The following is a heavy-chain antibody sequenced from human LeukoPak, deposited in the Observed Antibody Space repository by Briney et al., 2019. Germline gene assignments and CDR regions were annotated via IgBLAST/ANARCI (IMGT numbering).Heavy chain of an antibody. D-gene: IGHD4-23*01. Sequence: ASVKVSCKVSGYTLTELSMHWVRQAPGKGLEWMGGFDPEDGETIYAQKFQGRVTMTEDTSTDTAYMELSSLRSEDTAVYYCATASTEGLRWVFGAFDIWGQGTMVTVSS. CDR2: FDPEDGET. CDR1: GYTLTELS. V-gene: IGHV1-24*01. CDR3: ATASTEGLRWVFGAFDI. J-gene: IGHJ3*02.